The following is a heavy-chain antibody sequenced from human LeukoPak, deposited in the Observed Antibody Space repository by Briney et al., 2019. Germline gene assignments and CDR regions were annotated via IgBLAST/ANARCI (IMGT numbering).Heavy chain of an antibody. CDR3: ARRIMITFGGVIRPPCRAFDI. Sequence: SETLSLTCAVYGGSFSGYYWSWIRQPPGKGLEWIGEINHSGSTNYNPSLKSRVTISVDTSKNQFSLKLSSVTAAGTAVYYCARRIMITFGGVIRPPCRAFDIWGQGTMVTASS. CDR1: GGSFSGYY. V-gene: IGHV4-34*01. CDR2: INHSGST. J-gene: IGHJ3*02. D-gene: IGHD3-16*02.